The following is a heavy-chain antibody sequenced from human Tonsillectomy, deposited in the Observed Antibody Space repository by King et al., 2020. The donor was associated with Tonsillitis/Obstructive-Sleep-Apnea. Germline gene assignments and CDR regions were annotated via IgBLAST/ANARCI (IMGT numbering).Heavy chain of an antibody. D-gene: IGHD3-3*01. V-gene: IGHV3-23*04. J-gene: IGHJ4*02. CDR2: IRGSGGRT. CDR3: AKDKQSDFWSGYKY. CDR1: GFTFISSA. Sequence: VQLVESGGGFAQPGGSLILSCSDSGFTFISSAMSWVCKAPGKGLGWVSAIRGSGGRTYYTDSGKGRFTIPRDNSKNTLYLQMNSLRAEDTAVYYCAKDKQSDFWSGYKYWGQGTLVTVSS.